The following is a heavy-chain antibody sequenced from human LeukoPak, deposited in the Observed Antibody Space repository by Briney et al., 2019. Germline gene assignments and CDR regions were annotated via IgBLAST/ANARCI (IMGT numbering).Heavy chain of an antibody. CDR3: ARSGDGSSWYSYGLDY. CDR2: INHSGST. CDR1: GGSFSGYY. J-gene: IGHJ4*02. V-gene: IGHV4-34*01. Sequence: SETLSLTCAVYGGSFSGYYWSWIRQPPGKGLEWIGEINHSGSTNYNPSLKSRVTISVDTSKNQFSLKLSSVTAADTAVYYCARSGDGSSWYSYGLDYWGQGTLVTVSS. D-gene: IGHD6-13*01.